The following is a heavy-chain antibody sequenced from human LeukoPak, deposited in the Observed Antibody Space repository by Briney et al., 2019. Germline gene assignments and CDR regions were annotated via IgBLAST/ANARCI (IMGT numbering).Heavy chain of an antibody. J-gene: IGHJ6*03. CDR2: ISSSSSYI. Sequence: GGSLRLSCAASGFTFSSYSMNWVRQAPGKGLEWVSSISSSSSYIYYADSVKGRFTISRDNAKNSLYLQMNSLRAEDTAVYYCARDRALYCSSTSCYGDYYYYMDVWGKGTTVTVSS. CDR3: ARDRALYCSSTSCYGDYYYYMDV. D-gene: IGHD2-2*01. CDR1: GFTFSSYS. V-gene: IGHV3-21*01.